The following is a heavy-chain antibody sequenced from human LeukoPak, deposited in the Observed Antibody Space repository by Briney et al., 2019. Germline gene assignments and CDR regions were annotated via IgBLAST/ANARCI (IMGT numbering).Heavy chain of an antibody. V-gene: IGHV3-48*03. CDR3: VKDRSDILTSDAFDM. Sequence: PGGSLRLSCAAAGFTFSSYEMNWVRQAPGKGLEWVSYISSSGSTIYYADSVNGRLTISRDNAKNPLYLQMNSLRAEDKPVYYCVKDRSDILTSDAFDMWGQGPMLTVSS. D-gene: IGHD3-9*01. J-gene: IGHJ3*02. CDR1: GFTFSSYE. CDR2: ISSSGSTI.